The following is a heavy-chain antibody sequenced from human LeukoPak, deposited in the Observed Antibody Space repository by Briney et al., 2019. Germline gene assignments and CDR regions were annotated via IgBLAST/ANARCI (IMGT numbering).Heavy chain of an antibody. D-gene: IGHD3-10*01. CDR2: IYYSGST. J-gene: IGHJ4*02. CDR1: GGSISSYY. CDR3: ARSSGSYAIDC. Sequence: SETLSLTCTVSGGSISSYYWSWIRQPPGKGLEWIGYIYYSGSTNYNPSLKSRVTISVDTSKNQFSLRHSSVSAADTAVYHWARSSGSYAIDCWGQGTQVTVSS. V-gene: IGHV4-59*08.